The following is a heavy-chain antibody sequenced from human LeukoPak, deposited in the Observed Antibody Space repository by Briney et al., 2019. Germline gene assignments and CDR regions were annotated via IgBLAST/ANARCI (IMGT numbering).Heavy chain of an antibody. CDR2: ISSSSSYI. CDR3: ARAGYDFWSGYYYYMDV. D-gene: IGHD3-3*01. Sequence: GGSLRLSCAASGFTFSSYSMNWVGQAPGKGLEWVSSISSSSSYIYYADSVKGRFTISRDNAKNSLYLQMNSLRAEDTAVYYCARAGYDFWSGYYYYMDVWGKGTTVTVSS. V-gene: IGHV3-21*01. J-gene: IGHJ6*03. CDR1: GFTFSSYS.